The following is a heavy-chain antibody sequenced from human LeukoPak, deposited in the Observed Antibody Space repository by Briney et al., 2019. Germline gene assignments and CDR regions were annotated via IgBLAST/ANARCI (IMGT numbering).Heavy chain of an antibody. CDR1: GFTFSSYS. V-gene: IGHV3-21*01. J-gene: IGHJ4*02. D-gene: IGHD3-22*01. CDR2: INSNNSYI. CDR3: ARDRDNYYDSSGSIDY. Sequence: GGSLRLSCAASGFTFSSYSMNWVRQAPGKGLEWVSSINSNNSYIYYADSVKGRFAISRDNAKNSLYLQMNSLRAEDTAVYYCARDRDNYYDSSGSIDYWGQGTLVTVSS.